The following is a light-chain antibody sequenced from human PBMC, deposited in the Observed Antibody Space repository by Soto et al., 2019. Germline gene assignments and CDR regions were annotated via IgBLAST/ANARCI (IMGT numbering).Light chain of an antibody. Sequence: QSVLTQPASVYGSPGQSITISCTGTSSDVGSYNRVSWYQQPPGTAPKLIIYDVSNRPSGVSIRFSGSKSGNTASLTISGLQDEDEADYFCNSYTTSSTYVFGTGTKLTVL. CDR1: SSDVGSYNR. CDR3: NSYTTSSTYV. J-gene: IGLJ1*01. V-gene: IGLV2-14*01. CDR2: DVS.